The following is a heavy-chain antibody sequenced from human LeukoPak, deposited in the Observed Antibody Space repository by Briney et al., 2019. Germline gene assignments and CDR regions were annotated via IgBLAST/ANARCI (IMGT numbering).Heavy chain of an antibody. Sequence: GGSLRLSCAASGFTFSSYSMTWVRQAPGKGLEWVSSISSSSSYIYYADSVKGRFTISRDNAKNSLYLQMNSLRAEDTAVYYCARDAEMATRPYYFDYWGQGILVTVSS. D-gene: IGHD5-12*01. J-gene: IGHJ4*02. CDR1: GFTFSSYS. CDR2: ISSSSSYI. CDR3: ARDAEMATRPYYFDY. V-gene: IGHV3-21*01.